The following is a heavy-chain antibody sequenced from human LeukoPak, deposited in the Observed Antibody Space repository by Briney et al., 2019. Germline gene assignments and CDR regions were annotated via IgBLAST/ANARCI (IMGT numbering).Heavy chain of an antibody. V-gene: IGHV1-2*04. Sequence: ASVKVSCKASGYTFTGYYMHWVRQAPGQGLEWMGWINPNSGGTNYAQKFQGWVTMTRDTSISTAYMEPSRLRSDDTAVYYCARATLDCGGDCYYFDYWGQGTLVTVSS. D-gene: IGHD2-21*02. CDR3: ARATLDCGGDCYYFDY. J-gene: IGHJ4*02. CDR2: INPNSGGT. CDR1: GYTFTGYY.